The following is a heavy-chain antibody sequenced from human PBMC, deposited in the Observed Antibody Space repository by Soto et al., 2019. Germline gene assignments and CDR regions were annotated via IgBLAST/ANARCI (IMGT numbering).Heavy chain of an antibody. D-gene: IGHD2-15*01. CDR2: IYYGGTT. J-gene: IGHJ4*02. Sequence: SETLCLTCDVSVEPMTGGYYWGWIRQSPGKGLEWSGSIYYGGTTYYNPSLRSRLAISIDTSQNQFSLRLGSVSAADPALSYFARGWYYFDVWGQGSLVTV. CDR1: VEPMTGGYY. CDR3: ARGWYYFDV. V-gene: IGHV4-38-2*01.